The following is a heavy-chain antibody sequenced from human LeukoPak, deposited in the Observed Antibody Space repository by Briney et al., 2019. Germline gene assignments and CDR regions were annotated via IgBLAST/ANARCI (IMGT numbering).Heavy chain of an antibody. J-gene: IGHJ6*03. Sequence: SVKVSCKASGGTFSAYAISWVRQAPGQGLEWMGRIIPIIATTNYAQKFQGRVTITTDESTSTAYMGVSSLRSDDTAVYYCATDHHPSYGGRDHYYYMDVWGKGTTVTVSS. CDR3: ATDHHPSYGGRDHYYYMDV. D-gene: IGHD2-15*01. CDR1: GGTFSAYA. CDR2: IIPIIATT. V-gene: IGHV1-69*05.